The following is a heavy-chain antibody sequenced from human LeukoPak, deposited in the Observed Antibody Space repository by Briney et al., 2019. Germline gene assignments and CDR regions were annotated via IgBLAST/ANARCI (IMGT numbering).Heavy chain of an antibody. J-gene: IGHJ4*02. CDR2: ISSSGEYI. Sequence: PGGSLRLSCAASGFSIKSYSMTWVRQAPGKGLEWVATISSSGEYIYYADSVKGRFTISRDTVQNSLFLQLNSLRVEDTAVYNCARLRDTVTSASDYWGQGTLVTVSS. CDR1: GFSIKSYS. CDR3: ARLRDTVTSASDY. D-gene: IGHD5-18*01. V-gene: IGHV3-21*01.